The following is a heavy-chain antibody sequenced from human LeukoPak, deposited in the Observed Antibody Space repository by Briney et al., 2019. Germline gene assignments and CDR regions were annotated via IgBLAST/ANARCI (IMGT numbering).Heavy chain of an antibody. CDR2: ISSSGSTI. V-gene: IGHV3-11*01. CDR1: GFTFSDYY. Sequence: GRSLRLSCAASGFTFSDYYMSWIRQAPGKGLEWVSYISSSGSTIYYADSVKGRFTISRDNAKNSLYLQMNSLRAEDTAVYYCARSTYYYDDDAFDIWGQGTMVTVSS. J-gene: IGHJ3*02. CDR3: ARSTYYYDDDAFDI. D-gene: IGHD3-22*01.